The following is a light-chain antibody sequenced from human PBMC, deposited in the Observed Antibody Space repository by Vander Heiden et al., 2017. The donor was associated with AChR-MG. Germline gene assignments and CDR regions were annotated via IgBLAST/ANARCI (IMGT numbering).Light chain of an antibody. CDR2: EVS. V-gene: IGLV2-14*01. CDR3: NSYTTRNTQV. J-gene: IGLJ2*01. CDR1: SSYVGAYNY. Sequence: SALTHPASAAGSPGQSTTISCTGTSSYVGAYNYVSWYQQHPGRAPKLIIYEVSKRPSGVSNRFAGSKSGNTASLTISGLQFEDEGDYYCNSYTTRNTQVFGGGTKLTVL.